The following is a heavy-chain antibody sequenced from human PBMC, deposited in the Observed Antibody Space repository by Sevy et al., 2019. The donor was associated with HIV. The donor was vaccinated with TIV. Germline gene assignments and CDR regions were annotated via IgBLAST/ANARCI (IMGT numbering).Heavy chain of an antibody. J-gene: IGHJ4*02. Sequence: KISCKASGYTFTGYYMHWVRQAPGQGLEWMGWINPNSGGTNYAQKFQGRVTMTRDTSISTAYMELSRLRSDDTAVYYCARDQQAPRYYYDSSGYYDYWGQGTLVTVSS. CDR1: GYTFTGYY. CDR3: ARDQQAPRYYYDSSGYYDY. V-gene: IGHV1-2*02. CDR2: INPNSGGT. D-gene: IGHD3-22*01.